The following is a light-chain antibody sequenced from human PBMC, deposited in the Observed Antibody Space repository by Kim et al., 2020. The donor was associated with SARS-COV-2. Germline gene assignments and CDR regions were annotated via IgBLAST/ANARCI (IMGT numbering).Light chain of an antibody. CDR2: EIS. V-gene: IGKV2-24*01. J-gene: IGKJ1*01. CDR3: MQTTQFPRT. CDR1: QSLVHINGNTY. Sequence: DIVMTQTPLSSPVTLGQPASISCRSSQSLVHINGNTYLSWLQQRPGQPPRLLIYEISNRFSGVPDRFSGSGAGTDFTLKISRVEAEDVEVYYCMQTTQFPRTFGQGTKVDIK.